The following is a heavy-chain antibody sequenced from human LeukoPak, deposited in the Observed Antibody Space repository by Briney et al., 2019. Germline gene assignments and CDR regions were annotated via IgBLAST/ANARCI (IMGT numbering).Heavy chain of an antibody. CDR3: ARDSLAVRHFDY. V-gene: IGHV4-39*07. J-gene: IGHJ4*02. CDR1: AGSVNSGSYY. Sequence: PSETLSVTCTVSAGSVNSGSYYWGWIRQPPGKGLEWIGSIYYSGTTYYNPSLRSRVTISLDTSKNQFSLKVSSVIAADTAVYYCARDSLAVRHFDYWGQGFLVTVSS. CDR2: IYYSGTT. D-gene: IGHD6-6*01.